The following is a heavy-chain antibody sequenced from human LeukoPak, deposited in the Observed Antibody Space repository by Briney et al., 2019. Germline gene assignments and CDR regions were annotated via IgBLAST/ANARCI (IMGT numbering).Heavy chain of an antibody. CDR3: ARVLGYCSSTSCYVGWEYYYYYGMDV. CDR1: GYSFTSYW. Sequence: GESLKISCKGSGYSFTSYWIGWVRQMPGKGLEWMGIIYPGDSDTRYSPSFQGQVTIPADKSISTAYLQWSSLKASDTAMYYCARVLGYCSSTSCYVGWEYYYYYGMDVWGQGTTVTVSS. V-gene: IGHV5-51*01. D-gene: IGHD2-2*01. CDR2: IYPGDSDT. J-gene: IGHJ6*02.